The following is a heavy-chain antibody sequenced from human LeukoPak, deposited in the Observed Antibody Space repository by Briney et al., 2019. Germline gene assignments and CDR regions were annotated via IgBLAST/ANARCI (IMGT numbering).Heavy chain of an antibody. D-gene: IGHD5-18*01. CDR1: GGSISGTGYY. V-gene: IGHV4-39*07. CDR3: ARDGYNYGLDRFDY. CDR2: FYYGGGNT. Sequence: SETLSLTCTVSGGSISGTGYYWGWIRQSPGRGLEWIGSFYYGGGNTYYNPSLKSRVTISVDTSKNQFSLKVTSVTAADTAVYYCARDGYNYGLDRFDYWGQGILVTVSS. J-gene: IGHJ4*02.